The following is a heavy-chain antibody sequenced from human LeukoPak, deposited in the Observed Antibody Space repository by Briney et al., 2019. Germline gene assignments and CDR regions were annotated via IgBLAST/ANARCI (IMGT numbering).Heavy chain of an antibody. V-gene: IGHV3-7*01. CDR2: IKHDGSEK. CDR1: GFIFTNYF. Sequence: GGSLRLSCAASGFIFTNYFMSWVRQAPGKGLEWVASIKHDGSEKYYVDSVKGRFTISRDNAKNSLFLQMNSLRDEDTAVYYCAREPLDYWGQGTLVTVSS. J-gene: IGHJ4*02. CDR3: AREPLDY.